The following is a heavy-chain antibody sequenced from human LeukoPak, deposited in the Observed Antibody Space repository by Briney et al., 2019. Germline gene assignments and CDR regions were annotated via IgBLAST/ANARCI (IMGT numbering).Heavy chain of an antibody. D-gene: IGHD2-21*01. Sequence: PSETLSLTCTVSGGSISSYYWSWIRQPPGKGLEWIGYIYYSGSTNYNPSLKSRVTISVDTSKNQFSLKLSSVTAADTAVYYCARDDRYCGGDCYNYWGQGTLVTVSS. CDR3: ARDDRYCGGDCYNY. V-gene: IGHV4-59*12. CDR1: GGSISSYY. CDR2: IYYSGST. J-gene: IGHJ4*02.